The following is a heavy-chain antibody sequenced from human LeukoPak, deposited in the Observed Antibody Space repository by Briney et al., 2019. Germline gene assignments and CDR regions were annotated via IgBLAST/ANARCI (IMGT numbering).Heavy chain of an antibody. J-gene: IGHJ4*02. V-gene: IGHV3-30*04. CDR1: GFTFSNYA. Sequence: GRSPRLSCAASGFTFSNYAMHWVRQAPGKGLEWVAIISYDGSNEYYGDSVKGRFTISRDNSKNTLYLQMNSLRAEDTAVYYCARGGPPYGGYVHYWGQGTLVTVSS. CDR3: ARGGPPYGGYVHY. CDR2: ISYDGSNE. D-gene: IGHD2-21*01.